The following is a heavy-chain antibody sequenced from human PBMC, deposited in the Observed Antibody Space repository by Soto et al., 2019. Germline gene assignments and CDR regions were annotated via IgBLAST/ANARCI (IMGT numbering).Heavy chain of an antibody. D-gene: IGHD6-19*01. CDR1: GFTFSSYS. CDR3: ASQPGSSGLNWFDP. J-gene: IGHJ5*02. Sequence: NPGGSLRLSCAASGFTFSSYSMNWVRQAPGKGLEWVSSISSSSSYIYYADSVKGRFTISRDNAKNSLYLQMNSLRAEDTAVYYCASQPGSSGLNWFDPWGQGTLVTVSS. V-gene: IGHV3-21*01. CDR2: ISSSSSYI.